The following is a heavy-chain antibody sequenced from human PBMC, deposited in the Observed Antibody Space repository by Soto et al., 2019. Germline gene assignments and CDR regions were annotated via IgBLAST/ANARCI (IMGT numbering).Heavy chain of an antibody. V-gene: IGHV1-18*01. Sequence: ASVKVSCKASGYTFTSYGISWVRQAPGQGLEWMGWISAYNGNTNYAQKLQGRVTMTTDTSTSTAYMELRSLRSDDTAVYYCASRGPYYYDSSGYFDFDYWGQGTLVTVSS. CDR1: GYTFTSYG. D-gene: IGHD3-22*01. CDR2: ISAYNGNT. J-gene: IGHJ4*02. CDR3: ASRGPYYYDSSGYFDFDY.